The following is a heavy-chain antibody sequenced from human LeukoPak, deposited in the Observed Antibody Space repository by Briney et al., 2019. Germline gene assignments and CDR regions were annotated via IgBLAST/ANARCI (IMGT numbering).Heavy chain of an antibody. CDR1: RFTFSTSW. J-gene: IGHJ4*02. D-gene: IGHD2-15*01. CDR3: AREQGYYSAGRCSIFDY. V-gene: IGHV3-7*01. CDR2: IKQDGSEK. Sequence: PGGSLRLSCAASRFTFSTSWMSWVRQAPGKGLEWVANIKQDGSEKYYVDSVKGRFTISRDNAKNSLYLQMNSLRAEDTAIYYCAREQGYYSAGRCSIFDYWGQGTLVTVSS.